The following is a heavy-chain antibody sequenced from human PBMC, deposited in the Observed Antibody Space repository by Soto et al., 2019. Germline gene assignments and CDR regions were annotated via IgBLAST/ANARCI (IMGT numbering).Heavy chain of an antibody. V-gene: IGHV3-9*01. CDR3: VKDSYADFHRVLTTAEYFFDY. CDR2: ITWNSGNI. Sequence: EVQLVESGGGLVRPGRSLRLSCTASGFTFDDYAMPWVRQAPGRGLEWVSGITWNSGNIAYADSVKGRFTIARDDDNNSLYLQMNILRPEDTALYYCVKDSYADFHRVLTTAEYFFDYWGHGTLVTVSS. D-gene: IGHD2-2*01. J-gene: IGHJ4*01. CDR1: GFTFDDYA.